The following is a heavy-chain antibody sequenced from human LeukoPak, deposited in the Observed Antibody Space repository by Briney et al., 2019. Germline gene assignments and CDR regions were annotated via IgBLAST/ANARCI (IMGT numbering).Heavy chain of an antibody. V-gene: IGHV4-59*01. J-gene: IGHJ4*02. CDR3: ARHRGSGYPYFDY. Sequence: SETLSLTCTVSGGSISRYYWSWIRQPPGKGLVWIGYIYYSGSTNYNPSLKSRLTISVDTSKNQFALKVSSLTAADTAVYYCARHRGSGYPYFDYWGQGTLVTVSS. CDR1: GGSISRYY. D-gene: IGHD3-22*01. CDR2: IYYSGST.